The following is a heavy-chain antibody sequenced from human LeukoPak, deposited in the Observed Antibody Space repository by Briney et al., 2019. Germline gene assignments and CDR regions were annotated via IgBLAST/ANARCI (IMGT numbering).Heavy chain of an antibody. CDR1: GGTFSSYA. J-gene: IGHJ5*02. V-gene: IGHV1-69*05. D-gene: IGHD6-13*01. CDR2: IIPIFGTA. CDR3: ARDKGIAAAGTREDWFDP. Sequence: SVKVSCKASGGTFSSYAISWVRQAPGQGLEWMGGIIPIFGTANYAQKFQGRVTITTDESTSTAYMELSSLRSEDTAVYYCARDKGIAAAGTREDWFDPWGQGTLVTVSS.